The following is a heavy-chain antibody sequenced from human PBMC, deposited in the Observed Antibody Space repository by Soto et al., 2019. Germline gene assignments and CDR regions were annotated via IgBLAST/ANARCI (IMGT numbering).Heavy chain of an antibody. CDR1: GFRFNDYY. J-gene: IGHJ4*02. CDR2: ISSGSSTI. V-gene: IGHV3-11*01. Sequence: QVQLVESGGGLVKPGGSLRLSCAAAGFRFNDYYMTWIRQAPGKGLEWVSYISSGSSTIYYAHSVKGRFTISRDNAKNSLYLQMNSLRAEDTAVYYCATSSGALAASFPYYFDYWGQGTLVTVSS. CDR3: ATSSGALAASFPYYFDY. D-gene: IGHD6-25*01.